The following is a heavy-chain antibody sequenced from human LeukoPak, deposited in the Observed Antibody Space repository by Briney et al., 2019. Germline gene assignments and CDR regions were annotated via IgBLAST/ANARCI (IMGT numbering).Heavy chain of an antibody. D-gene: IGHD3-10*01. V-gene: IGHV3-21*01. Sequence: GGSLRLSCAASGFTFSSYSMNWVRQAPGKGLEWVSSISSSSSYIYYADSVKGRFTISRDNAKNSLYLQMNSLRAEDTAVYYCARDRGITMVRGSRYYYYGVDVWGQGTTVTVSS. CDR3: ARDRGITMVRGSRYYYYGVDV. CDR2: ISSSSSYI. CDR1: GFTFSSYS. J-gene: IGHJ6*02.